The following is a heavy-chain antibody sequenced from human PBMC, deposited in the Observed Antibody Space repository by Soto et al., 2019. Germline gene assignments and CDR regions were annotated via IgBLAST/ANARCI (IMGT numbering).Heavy chain of an antibody. CDR1: GGSISSYY. CDR2: IYYGCST. Sequence: PSETLSLTCTVSGGSISSYYWIWIRQPPVKGLELIGYIYYGCSTDYNPSLKSRLTIALYASKNQFSLKLNSFTAADASVYYCARQESLYYYYHVDDWVKATTVTVPS. V-gene: IGHV4-59*08. D-gene: IGHD1-26*01. CDR3: ARQESLYYYYHVDD. J-gene: IGHJ6*03.